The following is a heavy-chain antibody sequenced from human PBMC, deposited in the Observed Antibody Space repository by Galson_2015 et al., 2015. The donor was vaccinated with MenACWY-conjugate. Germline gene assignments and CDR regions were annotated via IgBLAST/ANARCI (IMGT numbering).Heavy chain of an antibody. J-gene: IGHJ4*02. Sequence: SLRLSCAAYGFTFSDYQMTWVRQAPGKGLEWISYIYSYSTYTDYADSVKGRFTISRDNAKNSLYLQMNSLRDEDTAVYYCARVGTAVFPSSCEHHFDYWGQGTLVTVSS. V-gene: IGHV3-11*06. CDR1: GFTFSDYQ. CDR2: IYSYSTYT. D-gene: IGHD7-27*01. CDR3: ARVGTAVFPSSCEHHFDY.